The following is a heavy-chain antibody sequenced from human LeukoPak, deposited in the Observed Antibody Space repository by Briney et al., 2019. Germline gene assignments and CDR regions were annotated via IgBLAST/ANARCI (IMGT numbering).Heavy chain of an antibody. Sequence: GGSLKLSCAASGFTFSGSAMHWVRQASGKGLEWVGRIRSKANSYATAYAASVKGRFTISRDDSKNTAYLQMNSLKTEDTAVYYCTRPGGGSDLDVWGKGTTVTVFS. V-gene: IGHV3-73*01. CDR1: GFTFSGSA. D-gene: IGHD5-12*01. CDR3: TRPGGGSDLDV. CDR2: IRSKANSYAT. J-gene: IGHJ6*04.